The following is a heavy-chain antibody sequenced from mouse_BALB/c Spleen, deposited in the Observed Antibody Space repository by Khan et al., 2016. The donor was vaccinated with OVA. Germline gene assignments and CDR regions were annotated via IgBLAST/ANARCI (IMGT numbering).Heavy chain of an antibody. CDR3: ARESYCGGSCYALNY. V-gene: IGHV1S41*01. D-gene: IGHD1-1*02. J-gene: IGHJ4*01. CDR2: IGPGSSNA. Sequence: DLVKPGASVKLSCKASGYTFTSYWINWIKQRPGQGLEWIGRIGPGSSNAYYNDMFKDKATLTVDTSSNTAYIQLSSLSSEDSAVYFCARESYCGGSCYALNYWGQGTSVTVSA. CDR1: GYTFTSYW.